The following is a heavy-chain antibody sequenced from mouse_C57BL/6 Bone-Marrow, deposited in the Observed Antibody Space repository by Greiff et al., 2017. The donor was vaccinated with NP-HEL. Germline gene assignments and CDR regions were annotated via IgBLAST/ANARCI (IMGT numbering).Heavy chain of an antibody. CDR3: ARRDYGRYFDV. J-gene: IGHJ1*03. CDR1: GYAFSSSW. D-gene: IGHD2-4*01. Sequence: VQLVESGPELVKPGASVKISCKASGYAFSSSWMNWVKQRPGKGLEWIGRIYPGDGDTNYNGKFKGKATLTADKSSSTAYMQLSSLTSEDSAVYFCARRDYGRYFDVWGTGTTVTVSS. CDR2: IYPGDGDT. V-gene: IGHV1-82*01.